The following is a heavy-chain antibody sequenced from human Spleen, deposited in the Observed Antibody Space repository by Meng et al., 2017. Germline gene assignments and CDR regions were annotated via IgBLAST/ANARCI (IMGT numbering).Heavy chain of an antibody. J-gene: IGHJ4*02. CDR2: INSDGSST. Sequence: GESLKISCAASGFTFSSYWMHWVRQAPGKGLVWVSRINSDGSSTSYADSVKGRFTISRDNAKNTLYLQMNSLRAEDTAVYYCAREVFGYSSSWYRVPDYWGQGTLVTVSS. D-gene: IGHD6-13*01. V-gene: IGHV3-74*01. CDR3: AREVFGYSSSWYRVPDY. CDR1: GFTFSSYW.